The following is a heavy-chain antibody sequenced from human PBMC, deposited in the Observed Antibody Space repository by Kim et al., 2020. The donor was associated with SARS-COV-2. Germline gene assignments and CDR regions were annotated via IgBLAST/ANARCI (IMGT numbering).Heavy chain of an antibody. J-gene: IGHJ4*02. CDR3: AKVSGSGWDY. V-gene: IGHV3-30*02. D-gene: IGHD6-19*01. Sequence: SNKYYPNSVKGRFTISRDNSKNTLYLQMNSLRAEDTAVYYCAKVSGSGWDYWGQGTLVTVSS. CDR2: SNK.